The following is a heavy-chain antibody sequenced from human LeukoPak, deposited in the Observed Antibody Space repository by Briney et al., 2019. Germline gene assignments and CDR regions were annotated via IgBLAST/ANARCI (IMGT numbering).Heavy chain of an antibody. Sequence: PGGSLRLSCAVSGFTFTSYNMNWVRQAPGKGLEWIAYISGGSSTIFYADSVKGQFTISRDNGKNSLYLQMNSLRDEDTAVYYCARDSVSFPHDAFDIWGQGTVVAVSS. CDR3: ARDSVSFPHDAFDI. D-gene: IGHD2-15*01. J-gene: IGHJ3*02. CDR2: ISGGSSTI. CDR1: GFTFTSYN. V-gene: IGHV3-48*02.